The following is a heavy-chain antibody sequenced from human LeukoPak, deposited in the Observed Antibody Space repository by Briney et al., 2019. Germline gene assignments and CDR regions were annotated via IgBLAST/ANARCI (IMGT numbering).Heavy chain of an antibody. J-gene: IGHJ4*02. D-gene: IGHD5-24*01. CDR2: IYYSGST. CDR3: ARAKPMAPIYY. CDR1: GGSISSSSYY. Sequence: SETLSLTCTVSGGSISSSSYYWGWIRQPPGKGLEWIGSIYYSGSTYNNPPLKSRVTISVDTSKNQFSLKLSSVTAADTAVYYCARAKPMAPIYYWGQGTLVTVSS. V-gene: IGHV4-39*07.